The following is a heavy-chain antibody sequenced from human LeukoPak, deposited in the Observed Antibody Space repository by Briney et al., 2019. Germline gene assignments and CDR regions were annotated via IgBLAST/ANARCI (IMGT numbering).Heavy chain of an antibody. V-gene: IGHV3-15*01. J-gene: IGHJ4*02. CDR1: GFTFSNAW. CDR3: AKHHYDFWSGYFGEY. CDR2: IKSKTDGGTT. Sequence: GGSLRLSCAASGFTFSNAWMSWVRQAPGKGLEWVGRIKSKTDGGTTDYAAPVKGRFTISRDDSKNTLYLQMNSLRAEDTAVYYCAKHHYDFWSGYFGEYWGQGTLVTVSS. D-gene: IGHD3-3*01.